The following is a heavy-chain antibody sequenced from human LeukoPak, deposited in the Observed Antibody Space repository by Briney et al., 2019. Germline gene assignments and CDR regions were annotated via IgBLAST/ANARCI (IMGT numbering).Heavy chain of an antibody. CDR2: VDHRGSS. Sequence: SETLSLTCAVHGESFSAYFWSWIRQVPGKGLEWIGEVDHRGSSNYNPPLKSRATISVDTSKNHFSLSLTSVTAADTAVYYCATRSSTLAAARCFDDWGQGTVVTVSS. V-gene: IGHV4-34*01. J-gene: IGHJ4*03. CDR1: GESFSAYF. D-gene: IGHD6-6*01. CDR3: ATRSSTLAAARCFDD.